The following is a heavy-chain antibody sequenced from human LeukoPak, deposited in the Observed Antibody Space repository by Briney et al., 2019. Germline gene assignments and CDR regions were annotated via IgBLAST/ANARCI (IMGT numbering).Heavy chain of an antibody. V-gene: IGHV1-18*01. CDR2: IGPYNGNT. D-gene: IGHD6-19*01. CDR3: ARSVAGQGY. J-gene: IGHJ4*02. Sequence: SVKVSCKASGYAFTGFDLNWVRQAPGQGLEWMGLIGPYNGNTNYAQKFQGRVTMTTDTSTNMAYMELTSLTSDDTAVYYCARSVAGQGYWGQGTLVTVSS. CDR1: GYAFTGFD.